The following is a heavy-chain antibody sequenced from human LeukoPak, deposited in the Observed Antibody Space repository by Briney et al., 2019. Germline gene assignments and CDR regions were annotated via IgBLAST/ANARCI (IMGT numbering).Heavy chain of an antibody. J-gene: IGHJ4*02. V-gene: IGHV4-39*01. D-gene: IGHD3-10*01. CDR1: GGSISSSSYY. CDR2: IYYSGST. Sequence: SETLSLTCTVSGGSISSSSYYWGWIRQPPGKGLEWIGSIYYSGSTYYNPSLKSRVTISVDTSKNQFSPKLSSVTAADTAVYYCAKSDYYASGLDYWGQGTLVTVSS. CDR3: AKSDYYASGLDY.